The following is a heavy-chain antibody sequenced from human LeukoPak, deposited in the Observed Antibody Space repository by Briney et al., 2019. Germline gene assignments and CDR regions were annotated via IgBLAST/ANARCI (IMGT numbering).Heavy chain of an antibody. D-gene: IGHD2-2*01. Sequence: SVKVSCKASGGTFSSYAISWVRQAPGQGLEWMGGIIPIFGTANYAQKFQGRVTITTDESTSTAYMELSSLRSEDTAVYYCARVGAVPAAGYFDYWGQGTLVTVSS. CDR1: GGTFSSYA. J-gene: IGHJ4*02. CDR3: ARVGAVPAAGYFDY. CDR2: IIPIFGTA. V-gene: IGHV1-69*05.